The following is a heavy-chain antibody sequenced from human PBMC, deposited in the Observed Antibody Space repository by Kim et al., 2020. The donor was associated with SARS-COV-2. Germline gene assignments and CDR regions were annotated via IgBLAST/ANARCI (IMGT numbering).Heavy chain of an antibody. J-gene: IGHJ4*02. V-gene: IGHV1-69*01. D-gene: IGHD1-26*01. CDR3: ARGGGIVGAFDY. Sequence: NSAQKFQGRVTITADESTSTAYMELSSLRSEDTAVYYCARGGGIVGAFDYWGQGTLVTVSS.